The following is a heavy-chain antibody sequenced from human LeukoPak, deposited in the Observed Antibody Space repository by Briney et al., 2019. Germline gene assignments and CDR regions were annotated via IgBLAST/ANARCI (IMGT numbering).Heavy chain of an antibody. D-gene: IGHD6-6*01. V-gene: IGHV3-11*01. J-gene: IGHJ4*02. CDR2: ISSSGSTI. CDR1: GFTYSDYY. CDR3: ARDTLTYSSSPI. Sequence: PGGSLRLSCAASGFTYSDYYMSWIRQAPGKGLEWVSYISSSGSTIYYADSVKGRFTISRDNAKNSLYLQMNSLRAEDTAVYYCARDTLTYSSSPIWGQGTLVTVSS.